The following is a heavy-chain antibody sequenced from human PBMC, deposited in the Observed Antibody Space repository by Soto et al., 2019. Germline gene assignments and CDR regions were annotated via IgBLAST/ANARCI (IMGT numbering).Heavy chain of an antibody. CDR1: GFTFSSFA. V-gene: IGHV3-33*01. CDR3: ARDRYSGYDWRYFDY. Sequence: ESGGGVVQPGKSLRLSCVASGFTFSSFAMHWVRQAPGTGLEWVAVIWYDGSNQYYTDSVKGRFTISRDNSKNTLYLQINSLRAEDTAMYYCARDRYSGYDWRYFDYWGQGTLVTVSS. J-gene: IGHJ4*02. D-gene: IGHD5-12*01. CDR2: IWYDGSNQ.